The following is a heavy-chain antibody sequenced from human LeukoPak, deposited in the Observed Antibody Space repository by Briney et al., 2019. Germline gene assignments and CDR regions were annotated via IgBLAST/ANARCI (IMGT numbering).Heavy chain of an antibody. D-gene: IGHD6-19*01. V-gene: IGHV3-23*01. CDR3: AKDISGWYGSFAFDI. CDR1: GFTFSSYA. Sequence: GGSLRLSCAASGFTFSSYAMSWVRQAPGKGLEWVSAISGSGGSTYYADSVKGRLTISRDNSKNTLYLQMNSLRAEDTAAYYCAKDISGWYGSFAFDIWGQGTMVTVSS. J-gene: IGHJ3*02. CDR2: ISGSGGST.